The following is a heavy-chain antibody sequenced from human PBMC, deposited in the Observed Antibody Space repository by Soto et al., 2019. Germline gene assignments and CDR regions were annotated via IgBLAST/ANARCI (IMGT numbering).Heavy chain of an antibody. J-gene: IGHJ4*02. V-gene: IGHV1-18*01. Sequence: QVQLVQSGAEVKKPGASVKVSCKASGYTFTNYGFSWVRQAPGQGLEWMGWISAYNGNTNYAKNLQGRVTMTTDTSTSTVYMELRSLRSDDTAVYCCSSGTTVGFPFDSWCEGTLVTVSA. D-gene: IGHD4-17*01. CDR2: ISAYNGNT. CDR1: GYTFTNYG. CDR3: SSGTTVGFPFDS.